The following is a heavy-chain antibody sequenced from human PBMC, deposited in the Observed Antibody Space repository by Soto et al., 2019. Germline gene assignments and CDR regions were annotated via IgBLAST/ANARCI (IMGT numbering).Heavy chain of an antibody. CDR2: IYYSGST. Sequence: SETLSLTCTVSGGSISSYYWSWIRQPPGKGLEWIGYIYYSGSTNYNPSLKSRVTISVDTSKNQFSLKLSSVTAADTAVYYCARENCSGGSCYPAYFDYWGQGTLVTSPQ. CDR3: ARENCSGGSCYPAYFDY. D-gene: IGHD2-15*01. V-gene: IGHV4-59*01. J-gene: IGHJ4*02. CDR1: GGSISSYY.